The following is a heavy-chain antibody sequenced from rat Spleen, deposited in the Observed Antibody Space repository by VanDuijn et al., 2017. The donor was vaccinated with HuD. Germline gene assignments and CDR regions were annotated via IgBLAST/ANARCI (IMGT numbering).Heavy chain of an antibody. D-gene: IGHD1-12*02. Sequence: EVQLQESGPGLVKPSQSLSLTCSVTGHSIASSYRWNWIRKFPGNKLEWMGYIDNTGTTNYNPSLIGRISITRDTSKNQFFLLVNSVTTEDTATYFCAKFYYYDGPYYYDYWGQGIMVTVSS. CDR1: GHSIASSYR. V-gene: IGHV3-3*01. CDR3: AKFYYYDGPYYYDY. J-gene: IGHJ2*01. CDR2: IDNTGTT.